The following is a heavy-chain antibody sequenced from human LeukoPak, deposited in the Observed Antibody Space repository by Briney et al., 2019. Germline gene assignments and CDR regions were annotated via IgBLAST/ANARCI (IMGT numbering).Heavy chain of an antibody. Sequence: PGGSLRLSCAAPGFTFSSYTMSWVRQAPGKGLEWVSSISSSSSYIYYADSVKGRFTISRDNAKNSLYLQMNSLRAEDTAVYYCARNRNDYGDYVFDYWGQGTLVTVSS. J-gene: IGHJ4*02. D-gene: IGHD4-17*01. V-gene: IGHV3-21*01. CDR3: ARNRNDYGDYVFDY. CDR1: GFTFSSYT. CDR2: ISSSSSYI.